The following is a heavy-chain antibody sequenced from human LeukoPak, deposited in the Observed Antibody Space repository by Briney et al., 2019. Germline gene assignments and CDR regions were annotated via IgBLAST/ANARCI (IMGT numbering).Heavy chain of an antibody. J-gene: IGHJ4*02. D-gene: IGHD3-3*01. CDR2: FYFIGKT. V-gene: IGHV4-39*01. CDR3: ARQSVWGVLRKPSGPFDY. CDR1: GDSITNISYY. Sequence: SETLSLTCIVSGDSITNISYYWGWIRQSPGKGLEWIGSFYFIGKTYYNPSLKSRVTISVDTSKNQFSLKLSSVTAADTAVYYCARQSVWGVLRKPSGPFDYWGQGTLVTVSS.